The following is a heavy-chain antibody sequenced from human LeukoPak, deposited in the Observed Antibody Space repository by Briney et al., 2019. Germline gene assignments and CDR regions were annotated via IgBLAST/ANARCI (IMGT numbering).Heavy chain of an antibody. Sequence: SETLSLTCAVYGGSFSGYYCSWIRQPPGKGLEWIGEINHSGSTNYNPSLKSRVTISVDTSRNQFSLKLSSVTAADTAVYYCARGYWPNYSYYYMDVWGKGTTVTVSS. J-gene: IGHJ6*03. CDR1: GGSFSGYY. D-gene: IGHD2-15*01. CDR2: INHSGST. V-gene: IGHV4-34*01. CDR3: ARGYWPNYSYYYMDV.